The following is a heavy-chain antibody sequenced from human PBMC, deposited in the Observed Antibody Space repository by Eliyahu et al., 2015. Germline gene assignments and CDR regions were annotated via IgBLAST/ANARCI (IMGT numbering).Heavy chain of an antibody. D-gene: IGHD2-15*01. J-gene: IGHJ4*02. V-gene: IGHV2-5*02. CDR2: XYWDDDK. CDR3: AHRRAGYCTVGSCYAFDH. CDR1: GFSLXTSGEG. Sequence: QITLKESGPTLVXPTQTLXLTCNVXGFSLXTSGEGVAWXRQPPGKALEWLAAXYWDDDKRYSPSLESRITITRDTSKNQVVLTMTNMDPVDTATYXCAHRRAGYCTVGSCYAFDHWGQGTLVTVSS.